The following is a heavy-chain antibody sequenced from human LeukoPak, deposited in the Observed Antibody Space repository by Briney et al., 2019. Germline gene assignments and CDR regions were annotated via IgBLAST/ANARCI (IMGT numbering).Heavy chain of an antibody. J-gene: IGHJ3*02. Sequence: PSETLSLTCTVSGGSISSGDYYWSWIRQPPGKGLEWIGYIYYSGSTYYNPSLKSRVTISVDTSKNQFSLKLSSVTAADTAVYYCGSCYPGDAFDIWGQGTMVTVSS. V-gene: IGHV4-30-4*01. CDR1: GGSISSGDYY. D-gene: IGHD2-15*01. CDR2: IYYSGST. CDR3: GSCYPGDAFDI.